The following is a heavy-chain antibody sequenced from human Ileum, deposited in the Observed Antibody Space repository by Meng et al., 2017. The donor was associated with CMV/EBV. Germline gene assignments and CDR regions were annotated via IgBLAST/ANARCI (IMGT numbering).Heavy chain of an antibody. J-gene: IGHJ4*02. V-gene: IGHV3-74*01. D-gene: IGHD3-16*01. Sequence: GESLKISCAASGFTFSSYWMHWVRQAPGKGLVWVSRINSDGSSTSYADSVKGRFTISRDNAKNTLYLQMNSLRAEDTAVYYCARGGSNRFDYWGQGTLVTVSS. CDR2: INSDGSST. CDR1: GFTFSSYW. CDR3: ARGGSNRFDY.